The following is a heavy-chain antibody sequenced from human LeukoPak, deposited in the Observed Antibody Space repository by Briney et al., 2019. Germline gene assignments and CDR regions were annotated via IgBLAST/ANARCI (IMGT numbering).Heavy chain of an antibody. CDR3: AKDGTCSSASCYRFDP. CDR1: GFTFSNYA. Sequence: GGSLRLSCAASGFTFSNYAMHWVRQAPGKGLEWVAVISYDGGNKYYADSVKGRFTISRDNSKNTLYLQMNSLRTDDTAVYYCAKDGTCSSASCYRFDPWGQGTLVTVSS. CDR2: ISYDGGNK. J-gene: IGHJ5*02. D-gene: IGHD2-2*01. V-gene: IGHV3-30*04.